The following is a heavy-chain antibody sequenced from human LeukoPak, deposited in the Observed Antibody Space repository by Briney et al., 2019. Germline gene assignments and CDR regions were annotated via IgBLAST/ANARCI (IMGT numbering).Heavy chain of an antibody. V-gene: IGHV3-74*01. Sequence: GGSLRLSCAASGFTFSSYWMHWVRQAPGKGLVWVSYISSDGGTTNYADSVKGRFTISRDNAKNTLYLQMNSLRAEDRAVYYCAMYCCSPSCYASNPRWGQGTLVTVCS. J-gene: IGHJ4*02. CDR2: ISSDGGTT. D-gene: IGHD2-2*01. CDR1: GFTFSSYW. CDR3: AMYCCSPSCYASNPR.